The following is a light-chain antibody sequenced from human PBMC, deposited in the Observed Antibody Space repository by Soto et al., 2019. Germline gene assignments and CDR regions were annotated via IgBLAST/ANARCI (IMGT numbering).Light chain of an antibody. CDR3: QQSYSTPPWT. CDR2: AAS. J-gene: IGKJ1*01. V-gene: IGKV1-39*01. CDR1: QSISSY. Sequence: DIQMTQSPSSLSASVGDRVTITCRASQSISSYLNWYQQKPGKAPKLLIYAASSLQSGGPSRFRGSGSGTEFTLTISSLQPEDFATYYCQQSYSTPPWTFGQGTKVEIK.